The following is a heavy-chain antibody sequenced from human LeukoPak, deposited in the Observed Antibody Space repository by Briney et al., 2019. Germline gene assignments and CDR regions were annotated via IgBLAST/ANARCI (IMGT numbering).Heavy chain of an antibody. CDR1: GGSFSGYY. CDR3: ARSPGGYFDY. V-gene: IGHV4-34*01. J-gene: IGHJ4*02. CDR2: INHSGST. Sequence: SETLSLTCAVYGGSFSGYYWSWIRQPPGKGLEWIGEINHSGSTNYNPSLKSRVTISVDTSKNQFSLKLSSVTAADTAVYYCARSPGGYFDYWGQGTLVTVSS. D-gene: IGHD3-10*01.